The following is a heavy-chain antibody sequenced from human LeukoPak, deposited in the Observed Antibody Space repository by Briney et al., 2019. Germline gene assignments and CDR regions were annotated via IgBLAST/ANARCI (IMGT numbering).Heavy chain of an antibody. CDR3: AKDDAWLRFGE. V-gene: IGHV3-23*01. J-gene: IGHJ4*02. Sequence: GGSLRLSCAASGFTFSNHGINWVRQAPRKGLEWVSGISPSADIKYYADSVKGRFTISRDNSKNMLYLEVISLTADDTAVYYCAKDDAWLRFGEWSQGTLVTVSS. CDR2: ISPSADIK. D-gene: IGHD3-10*01. CDR1: GFTFSNHG.